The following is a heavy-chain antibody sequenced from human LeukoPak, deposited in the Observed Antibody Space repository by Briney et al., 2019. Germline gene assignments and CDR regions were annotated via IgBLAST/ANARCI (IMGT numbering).Heavy chain of an antibody. Sequence: GGSLRLFCEASGFTFSIYAMTWVRQAPGKGLEWVSTFTNHHTTYYTDSVKGRFTISRDNSKNTLYLQMDSVRPEDTAVYYCAKEGYDILTGYRTNWFDPWGQGTLVTVSS. J-gene: IGHJ5*02. CDR3: AKEGYDILTGYRTNWFDP. CDR2: FTNHHTT. CDR1: GFTFSIYA. V-gene: IGHV3-23*01. D-gene: IGHD3-9*01.